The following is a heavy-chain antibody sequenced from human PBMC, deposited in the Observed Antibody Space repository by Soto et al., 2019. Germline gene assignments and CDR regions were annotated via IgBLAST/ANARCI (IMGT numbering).Heavy chain of an antibody. CDR3: ARVRGFRFDYYYYGMDV. CDR1: GFTFSSYA. V-gene: IGHV3-30-3*01. D-gene: IGHD3-16*01. Sequence: QVQLVESGGGVVQPGRSLRLSCAASGFTFSSYAMHWVRQAPGKGLEWVAVISYDGSNKYYADSVKGRFTISRDNSKNTLYLQMNSLRAEDTAVYYCARVRGFRFDYYYYGMDVWGQGTTVTVSS. CDR2: ISYDGSNK. J-gene: IGHJ6*02.